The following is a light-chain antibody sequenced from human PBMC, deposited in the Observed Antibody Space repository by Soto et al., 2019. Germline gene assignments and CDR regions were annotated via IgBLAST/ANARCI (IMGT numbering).Light chain of an antibody. Sequence: EIVLTQSPATLSLSPGERATLSCGASQSVSRNYVAWYQKKPGLAPSLVMYAPSTRATGIPDRFSGSGSGTDFTLTISRLEPEDFAVYFCQQYDRSPFTFGPGTKVDI. J-gene: IGKJ3*01. CDR1: QSVSRNY. V-gene: IGKV3D-20*01. CDR2: APS. CDR3: QQYDRSPFT.